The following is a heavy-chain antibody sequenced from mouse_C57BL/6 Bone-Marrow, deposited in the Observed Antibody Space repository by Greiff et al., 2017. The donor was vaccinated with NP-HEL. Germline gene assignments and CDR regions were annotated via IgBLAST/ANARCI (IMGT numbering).Heavy chain of an antibody. CDR2: INPNNGGT. D-gene: IGHD2-5*01. V-gene: IGHV1-22*01. Sequence: VHVKQSGPELVKPGASVKMSCKASGYTFTDYNMHWVKQSHGKSLEWIGYINPNNGGTSYNQKFKGKATLTVNKSSSTAYMELRSLTSEDSAVYYCASPAYYSNYGAMDYWGQGTSVTVSS. J-gene: IGHJ4*01. CDR1: GYTFTDYN. CDR3: ASPAYYSNYGAMDY.